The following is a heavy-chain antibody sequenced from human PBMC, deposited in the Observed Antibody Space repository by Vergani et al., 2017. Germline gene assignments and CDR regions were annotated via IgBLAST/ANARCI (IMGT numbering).Heavy chain of an antibody. CDR2: ILSTDEK. CDR1: GFSLDDYRMR. J-gene: IGHJ6*03. CDR3: VRISSYHYLYNYFYFMDL. Sequence: QVILKESGPVRGRPTETLTLTCTVSGFSLDDYRMRVTWVRQSPGKALEWLAHILSTDEKFYGPSLQSRLMISRDTSRSQVVLTMTNMVPADTGTYFCVRISSYHYLYNYFYFMDLWCKGTAVTVSS. D-gene: IGHD3-16*02. V-gene: IGHV2-26*02.